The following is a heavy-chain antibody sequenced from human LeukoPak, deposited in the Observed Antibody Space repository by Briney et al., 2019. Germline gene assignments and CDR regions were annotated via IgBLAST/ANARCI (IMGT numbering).Heavy chain of an antibody. CDR1: GYTFTSYY. Sequence: ASVKVSCKASGYTFTSYYMHWVRQAPGQGLEWMGIINPSGGSTSYAQKFQGRVTMTRDTSTSTVYMELRSLRSDDTAVYYCARDLGYSYGPGVYYFDYWGQGTLVTVSS. CDR2: INPSGGST. V-gene: IGHV1-46*01. D-gene: IGHD5-18*01. CDR3: ARDLGYSYGPGVYYFDY. J-gene: IGHJ4*02.